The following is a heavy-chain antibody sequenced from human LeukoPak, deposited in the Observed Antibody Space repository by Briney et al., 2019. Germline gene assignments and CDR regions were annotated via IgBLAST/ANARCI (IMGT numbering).Heavy chain of an antibody. J-gene: IGHJ4*02. Sequence: SETLSLTCTVSGGSISSYYWSWIRQPPGKGLEWIGSIYYSGSTYYNPSLKSRVTISVDTSKNQFSLKLSSVTAADAAVYYCATQYSSSNYWGQGTLVTVSS. CDR1: GGSISSYY. D-gene: IGHD6-13*01. CDR2: IYYSGST. V-gene: IGHV4-59*05. CDR3: ATQYSSSNY.